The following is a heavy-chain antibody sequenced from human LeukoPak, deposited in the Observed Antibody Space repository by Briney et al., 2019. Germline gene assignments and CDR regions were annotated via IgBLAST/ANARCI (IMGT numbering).Heavy chain of an antibody. CDR2: IYYSGIT. J-gene: IGHJ6*03. V-gene: IGHV4-39*07. D-gene: IGHD3-22*01. CDR3: TRGSIAYYYMDV. CDR1: GGSISSSSYY. Sequence: SETLSPTCTVSGGSISSSSYYWGWIRQPPGTGLEWIGSIYYSGITYYNPSLKSRVTISVDTSKNQFSLKLSSVTAADTAVYYCTRGSIAYYYMDVWGKGTTVTISS.